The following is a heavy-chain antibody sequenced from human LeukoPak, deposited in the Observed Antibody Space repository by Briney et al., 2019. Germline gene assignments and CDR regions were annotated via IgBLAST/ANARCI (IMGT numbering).Heavy chain of an antibody. J-gene: IGHJ4*02. CDR3: ARGGRARMFDY. CDR1: GGSFSGYY. D-gene: IGHD1-1*01. Sequence: SETLSLTCAVYGGSFSGYYWSWIRQPPGKGLEWIGEINHSGSTNYNPSLKSRVTISVDTSKNQFSLKLSSVTAADTAVYCCARGGRARMFDYWGQGTLVTVSS. CDR2: INHSGST. V-gene: IGHV4-34*01.